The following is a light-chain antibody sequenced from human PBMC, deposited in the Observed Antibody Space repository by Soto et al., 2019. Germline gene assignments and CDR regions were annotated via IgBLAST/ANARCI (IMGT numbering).Light chain of an antibody. CDR3: QQYSNWPPIT. CDR2: GAS. CDR1: QSVSSSF. V-gene: IGKV3-20*01. J-gene: IGKJ5*01. Sequence: IVLTQSPGTLSLSPGERATLSCRASQSVSSSFLAWYQQRPGQAPRLLISGASRRAPGTPDRFSGSGSGTEFTLTISSLQSEDFAVYYCQQYSNWPPITFGQGTRLEIK.